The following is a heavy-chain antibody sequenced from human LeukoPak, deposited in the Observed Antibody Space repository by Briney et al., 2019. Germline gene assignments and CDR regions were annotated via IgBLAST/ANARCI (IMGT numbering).Heavy chain of an antibody. CDR3: TRMTTGHDY. V-gene: IGHV4-34*01. CDR2: INHSGYT. CDR1: GVSFDDYY. Sequence: PSETLSLTCAVSGVSFDDYYWSWVRQTPGKGLEWIGEINHSGYTNDSPYIKSRVALLIDTSTKQFSLNLRSVTIADAGIYYCTRMTTGHDYWGQGTLFTVSS. J-gene: IGHJ4*02. D-gene: IGHD4-17*01.